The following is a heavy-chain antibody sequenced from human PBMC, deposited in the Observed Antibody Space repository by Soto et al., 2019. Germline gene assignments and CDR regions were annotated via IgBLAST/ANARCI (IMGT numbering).Heavy chain of an antibody. CDR2: INPSGGST. CDR1: GYTFTSYY. D-gene: IGHD2-21*01. V-gene: IGHV1-46*01. Sequence: GASVKVSCKASGYTFTSYYMHWVRQAPGQGLEWMGIINPSGGSTSYAQKFQGRVTMTRDTSTSTVYMELSSLRSKDTAVYYCARDLIPSYRSDRYYYYGMDVWGQGTTVTVSS. J-gene: IGHJ6*02. CDR3: ARDLIPSYRSDRYYYYGMDV.